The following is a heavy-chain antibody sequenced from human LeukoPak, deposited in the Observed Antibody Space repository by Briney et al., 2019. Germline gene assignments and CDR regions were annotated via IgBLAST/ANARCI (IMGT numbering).Heavy chain of an antibody. CDR2: ISGSGGST. CDR3: TTASVIAARQYYYYMDV. J-gene: IGHJ6*03. D-gene: IGHD6-6*01. Sequence: TGGSLRLSCAASGFTFSDYYMSWIRQAPGKGLEWVSAISGSGGSTYYADSVKGRFTISRDNSKNTLYLQMNSLKTEDTAVYYCTTASVIAARQYYYYMDVWGKGTTVTVSS. CDR1: GFTFSDYY. V-gene: IGHV3-23*01.